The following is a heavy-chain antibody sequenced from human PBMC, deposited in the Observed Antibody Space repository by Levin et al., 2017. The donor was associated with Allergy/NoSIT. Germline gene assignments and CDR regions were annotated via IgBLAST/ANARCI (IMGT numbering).Heavy chain of an antibody. J-gene: IGHJ4*02. D-gene: IGHD3-9*01. CDR1: GDSVSSNSAA. Sequence: SETLSLTCAISGDSVSSNSAAWNWIRQSPSRGLEWLGRTYYRSKWYNDYAVSVKSRITINPDTSKNQFSLQLNSVTPEDTAVYYCARENFAGPQSEPPHFDYWGQGTLVTVSS. CDR2: TYYRSKWYN. V-gene: IGHV6-1*01. CDR3: ARENFAGPQSEPPHFDY.